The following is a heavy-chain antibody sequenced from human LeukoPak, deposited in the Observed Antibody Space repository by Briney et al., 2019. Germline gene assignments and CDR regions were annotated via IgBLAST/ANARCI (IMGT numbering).Heavy chain of an antibody. V-gene: IGHV6-1*01. J-gene: IGHJ3*02. CDR1: GDSVSSNSAA. CDR3: ARDTPSSSLLTDAFDI. D-gene: IGHD6-13*01. Sequence: SQTLSLTCAISGDSVSSNSAAWNWIRQSPSRGLEWLGRTYYRSKWYNDYAVSVKSRITINPDTSKNQFSLKLSSVTAADTAVYYCARDTPSSSLLTDAFDIWGQGTMVTVSS. CDR2: TYYRSKWYN.